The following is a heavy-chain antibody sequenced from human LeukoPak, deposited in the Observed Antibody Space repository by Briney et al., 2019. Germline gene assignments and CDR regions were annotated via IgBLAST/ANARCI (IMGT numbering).Heavy chain of an antibody. CDR1: GFTFNSYS. D-gene: IGHD2-21*01. CDR2: ISYDESNK. Sequence: GGSLRLSCAASGFTFNSYSMNWVRQAPGKGLEWVAVISYDESNKYYADSVKGRFTISRDNSKKTLSLQMNSLRVEDTAMYYCARGIAMWSTYLGYWGQGTLVTVSS. V-gene: IGHV3-30*03. CDR3: ARGIAMWSTYLGY. J-gene: IGHJ4*02.